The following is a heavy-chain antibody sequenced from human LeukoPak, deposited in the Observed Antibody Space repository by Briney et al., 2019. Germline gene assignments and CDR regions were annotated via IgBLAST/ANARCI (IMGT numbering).Heavy chain of an antibody. CDR1: GFTFSSYT. CDR3: ARDQGYYDNSGYYSFFDY. D-gene: IGHD3-22*01. Sequence: GGSLRLSCAASGFTFSSYTMNWVRQAPGKGLEWVSSISRRSTYIYYADSVKGRFTISRDNAKNSLYLQMNSLRAEDTAVYYCARDQGYYDNSGYYSFFDYWGQGTLVTVSS. CDR2: ISRRSTYI. J-gene: IGHJ4*02. V-gene: IGHV3-21*01.